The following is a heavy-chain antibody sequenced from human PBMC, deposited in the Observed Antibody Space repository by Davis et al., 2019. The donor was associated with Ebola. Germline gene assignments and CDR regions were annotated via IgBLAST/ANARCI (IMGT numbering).Heavy chain of an antibody. Sequence: GESLKISCAASGFTFSSYWMHWVRQAPGKGLVWVSRINSDGSSTSYADSVKGRFTISRDNSKNTLYLQMNSLRAEDTAVYYCARDPSPYDFWSGYYNYYYYGMDVWGQGTTVTVSS. CDR1: GFTFSSYW. J-gene: IGHJ6*02. CDR3: ARDPSPYDFWSGYYNYYYYGMDV. V-gene: IGHV3-74*01. D-gene: IGHD3-3*01. CDR2: INSDGSST.